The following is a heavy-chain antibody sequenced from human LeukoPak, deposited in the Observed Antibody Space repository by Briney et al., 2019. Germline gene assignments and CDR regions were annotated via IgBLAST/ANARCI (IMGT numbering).Heavy chain of an antibody. CDR2: ISGSGGST. V-gene: IGHV3-23*01. D-gene: IGHD3-22*01. CDR3: AKDLGQWVVTSWFDP. Sequence: GGSLRLSCAASGFTFSSYAMSWVRQAPGKGLEWVSAISGSGGSTYYADSVKGRFTISRDNSKNTLYLQMNSLRAEDTAVYYCAKDLGQWVVTSWFDPWGQGTLVTVSS. CDR1: GFTFSSYA. J-gene: IGHJ5*02.